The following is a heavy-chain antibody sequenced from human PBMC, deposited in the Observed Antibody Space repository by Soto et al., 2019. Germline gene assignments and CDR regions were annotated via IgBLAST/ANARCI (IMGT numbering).Heavy chain of an antibody. V-gene: IGHV4-34*01. Sequence: SETLSLTCPVYGGSFSGYYWSWIRQPPGKGLEWIGEINHSGSTNYNPSLKSRVTISVDTSKNQLSLKLSSVTAADTAVYYCARGCDYDILTGYSVYSNWFDPWGQGTLVTVSS. CDR1: GGSFSGYY. J-gene: IGHJ5*02. CDR2: INHSGST. D-gene: IGHD3-9*01. CDR3: ARGCDYDILTGYSVYSNWFDP.